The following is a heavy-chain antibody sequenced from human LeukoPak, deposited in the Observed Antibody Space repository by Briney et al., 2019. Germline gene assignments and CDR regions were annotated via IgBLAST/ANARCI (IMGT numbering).Heavy chain of an antibody. CDR3: TRYNNDHFDY. CDR2: VSPDGNLA. Sequence: GGSLRLSCAGSGFTLSSSWMHWVRQAPGKGPVWVAHVSPDGNLANYADSVKGRFIISRDNAKNTLFLQMNSLRAEDTAVYYCTRYNNDHFDYWGQGTLVTVSS. V-gene: IGHV3-74*01. D-gene: IGHD1-14*01. J-gene: IGHJ4*02. CDR1: GFTLSSSW.